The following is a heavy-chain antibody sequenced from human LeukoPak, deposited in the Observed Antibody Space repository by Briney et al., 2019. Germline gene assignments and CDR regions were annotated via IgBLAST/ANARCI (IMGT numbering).Heavy chain of an antibody. V-gene: IGHV3-15*01. Sequence: PGGSLRLSCAVFGFTFRNDWMSWVRQAPGKGLEWVGRLKGRTSTETTDFAAPVKGRFTISRDDSKNTLYLQMNSLTAEDTAVYYCTWMATVTTVDVWGQGTLVTVSS. CDR1: GFTFRNDW. D-gene: IGHD4-17*01. J-gene: IGHJ4*02. CDR3: TWMATVTTVDV. CDR2: LKGRTSTETT.